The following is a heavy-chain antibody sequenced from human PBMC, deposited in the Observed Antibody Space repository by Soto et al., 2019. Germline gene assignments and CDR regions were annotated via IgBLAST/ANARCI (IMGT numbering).Heavy chain of an antibody. CDR3: ARLDIVVVPAARIHSYYYMDV. V-gene: IGHV4-59*08. Sequence: SETLSLTCTVSGGSISSYYWSWIRQPPGKGLEWIGYIYYSGSTNYNPSLKSRVTISVDTSKNQFSLKLSSVTAADTAVYYCARLDIVVVPAARIHSYYYMDVWGKGTTVTVSS. J-gene: IGHJ6*03. CDR1: GGSISSYY. CDR2: IYYSGST. D-gene: IGHD2-2*03.